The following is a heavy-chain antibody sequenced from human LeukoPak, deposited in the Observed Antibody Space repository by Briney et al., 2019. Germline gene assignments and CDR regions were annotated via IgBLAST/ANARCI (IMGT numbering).Heavy chain of an antibody. CDR2: MSYDGSNK. D-gene: IGHD1-26*01. V-gene: IGHV3-30-3*01. J-gene: IGHJ4*02. Sequence: GGSLRLSCAASAFTVTSYPMHWVRQAPGKGLEWVAVMSYDGSNKLYPDSVKGRFTISRDNSKNTLYLQMDSLRSDDTAVYYCARGGSYFTSWGQGTLVTVSS. CDR1: AFTVTSYP. CDR3: ARGGSYFTS.